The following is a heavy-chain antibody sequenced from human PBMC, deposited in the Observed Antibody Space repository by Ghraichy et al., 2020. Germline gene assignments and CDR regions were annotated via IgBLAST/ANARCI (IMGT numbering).Heavy chain of an antibody. CDR1: GYTFNNYD. CDR2: MSADTGHA. J-gene: IGHJ4*02. Sequence: ASVKVSCKTSGYTFNNYDINWVRQATGQGLEWMGWMSADTGHAGYVRKFQGRVTMTRDTSISTAYMELYDLISEDTAVYYCARVRSGTVHLDFWGQGPLVTVSS. V-gene: IGHV1-8*02. CDR3: ARVRSGTVHLDF. D-gene: IGHD3-10*01.